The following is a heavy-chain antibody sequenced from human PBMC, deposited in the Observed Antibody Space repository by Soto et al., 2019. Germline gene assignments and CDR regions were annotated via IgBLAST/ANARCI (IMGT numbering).Heavy chain of an antibody. CDR2: IYYSGST. CDR3: ARMTTDAFDI. Sequence: SETLSLTCTVSGGSISSSSYYWGWIRQPPGKGLEWIGSIYYSGSTYYNPSLKSRVTISVDTSKNQFSLKLSSVTAADTAVYYCARMTTDAFDIWGQGTMVTVSS. J-gene: IGHJ3*02. D-gene: IGHD1-1*01. CDR1: GGSISSSSYY. V-gene: IGHV4-39*01.